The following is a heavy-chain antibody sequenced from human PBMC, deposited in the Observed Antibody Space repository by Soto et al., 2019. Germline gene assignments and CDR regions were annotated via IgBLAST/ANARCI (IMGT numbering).Heavy chain of an antibody. Sequence: GASVEVCCEVSGDALTGLSMRWVRQDPGKGLEWMGGFDPEDGETIYAQKFQGRVTMTEDTSTDTAYMELSSLRSEDTAVYYCARGGPGYCSSTSCYDDHDAFDIWGQGTMVTVSS. CDR3: ARGGPGYCSSTSCYDDHDAFDI. V-gene: IGHV1-24*01. D-gene: IGHD2-2*01. J-gene: IGHJ3*02. CDR2: FDPEDGET. CDR1: GDALTGLS.